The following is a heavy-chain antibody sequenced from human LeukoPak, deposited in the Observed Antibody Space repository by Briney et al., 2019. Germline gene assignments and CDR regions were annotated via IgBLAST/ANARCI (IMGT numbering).Heavy chain of an antibody. D-gene: IGHD6-19*01. CDR1: GGSICSYY. J-gene: IGHJ4*02. Sequence: SETLSLTCTVSGGSICSYYWSWIRQPPGKGLEWIGYIYYSGSTNYNPSLKSRVTISVDTSKNQFSLKLSSVTAADTAVYYCARDTVAGTCDYWGQGILVTVSA. CDR3: ARDTVAGTCDY. CDR2: IYYSGST. V-gene: IGHV4-59*01.